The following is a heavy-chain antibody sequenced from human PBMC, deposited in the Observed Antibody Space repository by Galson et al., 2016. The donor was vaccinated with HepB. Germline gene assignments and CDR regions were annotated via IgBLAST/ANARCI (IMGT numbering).Heavy chain of an antibody. V-gene: IGHV3-23*01. D-gene: IGHD6-19*01. Sequence: SLRLSCAASGFTFSSYAMSWVRQAPGKGLEWVSAITISGDYRYYADSVKGRFTISRDNSKNTLYLQMTSLRAEDTAVYYCAKDLIAMAGPYFDSWGQRTLVTVSS. CDR1: GFTFSSYA. CDR2: ITISGDYR. J-gene: IGHJ4*02. CDR3: AKDLIAMAGPYFDS.